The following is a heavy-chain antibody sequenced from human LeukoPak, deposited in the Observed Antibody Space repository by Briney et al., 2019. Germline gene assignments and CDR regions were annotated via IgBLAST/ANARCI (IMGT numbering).Heavy chain of an antibody. V-gene: IGHV1-46*01. Sequence: ASVKVSCKASGYTFTSYYMHWVRQAPGQGLEWMGIINPSGGSTSYAQKFQGRVTMTRDTSISTAYMELSSLRSEDTAVYYCARGEWELPFDYWGQGTLVTVSS. CDR2: INPSGGST. J-gene: IGHJ4*02. CDR1: GYTFTSYY. D-gene: IGHD1-26*01. CDR3: ARGEWELPFDY.